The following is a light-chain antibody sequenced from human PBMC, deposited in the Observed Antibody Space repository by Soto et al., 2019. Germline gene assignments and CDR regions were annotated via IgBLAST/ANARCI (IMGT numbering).Light chain of an antibody. J-gene: IGKJ2*01. V-gene: IGKV3-20*01. Sequence: EIVLTQSPGTLSLSPGERATLSCRASQSVTSSYLAWYQQKPGQAPRLLIYGASSRVAGVPDRFSGSGSGTDFTLTITRLELEDFAVYYCQQYGSSPPHTFGQGTKLEI. CDR3: QQYGSSPPHT. CDR2: GAS. CDR1: QSVTSSY.